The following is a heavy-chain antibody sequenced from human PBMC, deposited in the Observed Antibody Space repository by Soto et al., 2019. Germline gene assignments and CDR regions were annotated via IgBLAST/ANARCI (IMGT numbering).Heavy chain of an antibody. CDR1: GYTFTSYA. CDR2: INAANGNT. J-gene: IGHJ6*03. CDR3: AREVYVTRFLEHLYYMDV. Sequence: QVQLVQSGAEVKKPGASVKVSCKASGYTFTSYALHCVRQAPGQRLEWMGWINAANGNTKYPQELHGRVNMTRDTSASTAYIELSSLRSEDTAVYYCAREVYVTRFLEHLYYMDVWGKGTTVTVSS. D-gene: IGHD3-3*01. V-gene: IGHV1-3*01.